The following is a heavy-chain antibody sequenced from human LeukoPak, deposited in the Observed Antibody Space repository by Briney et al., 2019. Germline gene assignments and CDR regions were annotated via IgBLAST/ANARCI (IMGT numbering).Heavy chain of an antibody. D-gene: IGHD1-26*01. J-gene: IGHJ4*02. CDR1: GFTFSSYS. CDR2: ISSTNGYI. CDR3: ARGWSTWHLDY. V-gene: IGHV3-21*01. Sequence: GGSLRLSCAASGFTFSSYSMNWVRQAPGKGLEWVSYISSTNGYIYYADSVRGRFTISRDNAKNSLSLQMNSLRAEDTAVYYCARGWSTWHLDYWGQGTLVTVSS.